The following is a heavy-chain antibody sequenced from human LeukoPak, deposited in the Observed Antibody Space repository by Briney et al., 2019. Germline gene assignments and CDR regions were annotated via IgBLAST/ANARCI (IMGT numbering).Heavy chain of an antibody. CDR2: IYYSGST. J-gene: IGHJ6*03. CDR3: ARGRYCSSTSCYTYLDYYYYMDV. V-gene: IGHV4-59*01. D-gene: IGHD2-2*02. Sequence: PSETLSLTRTVSGGSISSYYWSWIRQPPGKGLEWIGYIYYSGSTNYNPSLKSRVTISVDTSKNQFSLKLSSVTAADTAVYYCARGRYCSSTSCYTYLDYYYYMDVWGKGTTVTVSS. CDR1: GGSISSYY.